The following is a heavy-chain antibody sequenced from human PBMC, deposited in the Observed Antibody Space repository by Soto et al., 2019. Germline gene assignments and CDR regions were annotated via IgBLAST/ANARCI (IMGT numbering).Heavy chain of an antibody. J-gene: IGHJ4*02. CDR3: ARDGYYYDSSGSNFDY. D-gene: IGHD3-22*01. V-gene: IGHV3-23*01. CDR2: ISGSGGGT. Sequence: EVQLLESGGGLVQPGGSLRLSCAASGFTFSKFDMTWVRQAPGKGLEWVSVISGSGGGTYYADSVKGRFTISRDNSKNTLYLQMNSLRAEDTAVYYCARDGYYYDSSGSNFDYWGQGTLVTVSS. CDR1: GFTFSKFD.